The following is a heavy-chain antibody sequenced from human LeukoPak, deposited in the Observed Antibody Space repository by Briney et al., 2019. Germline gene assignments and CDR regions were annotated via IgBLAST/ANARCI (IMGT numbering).Heavy chain of an antibody. V-gene: IGHV3-23*01. J-gene: IGHJ6*02. Sequence: GGSLRLSCAASGFTFSSYAMSWVRQAPGKGLEWVSAISGSGGSTYYADSVKGWFTISRDNSKNTLYLQMNSLRAEDTAVYYCAKDPFYKVRGVFYYYGMDVWGQGTTVTVSS. CDR1: GFTFSSYA. CDR3: AKDPFYKVRGVFYYYGMDV. D-gene: IGHD3-10*01. CDR2: ISGSGGST.